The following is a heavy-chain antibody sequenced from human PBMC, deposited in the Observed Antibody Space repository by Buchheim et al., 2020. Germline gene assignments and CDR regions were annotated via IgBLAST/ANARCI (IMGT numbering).Heavy chain of an antibody. Sequence: QVQLQQWGAGLLKPSETLSLTCAVYGGSFSGYYWSWIRQPPGKGLEWIGEINHSGSTNYNPSLKSRVTISVDKSKNQFSLKLSSVTAADTAVYYCARGSSSGWLLRSFDYWGQGTL. D-gene: IGHD3-22*01. V-gene: IGHV4-34*01. CDR3: ARGSSSGWLLRSFDY. CDR1: GGSFSGYY. J-gene: IGHJ4*02. CDR2: INHSGST.